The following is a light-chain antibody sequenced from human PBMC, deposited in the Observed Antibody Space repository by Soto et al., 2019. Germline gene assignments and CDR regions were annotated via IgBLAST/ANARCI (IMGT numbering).Light chain of an antibody. CDR2: TAS. CDR3: QKYDRART. V-gene: IGKV1-27*01. J-gene: IGKJ1*01. CDR1: QVIGTA. Sequence: DIQLTQGPSSLSASVGDRVTLTCRPSQVIGTALAWYQQKPGAVPKVLVDTASPLHSGVPSRFSSSGCGTDFTLTISSLQPEDVATYYCQKYDRARTFGPGTKVEIK.